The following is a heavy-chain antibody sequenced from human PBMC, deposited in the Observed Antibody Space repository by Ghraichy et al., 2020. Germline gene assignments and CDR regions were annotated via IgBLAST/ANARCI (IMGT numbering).Heavy chain of an antibody. J-gene: IGHJ5*02. CDR2: ISGSGGST. CDR1: GFTFSSYA. Sequence: GESLNISCAASGFTFSSYAMSWVRQAPGKGLEWVSAISGSGGSTYYADSVKGRFTISRDNSKNTLYLQMNSLRADDTAVYYCAKDLGLSSSWYNNWFDPWGQGTLVTVSS. CDR3: AKDLGLSSSWYNNWFDP. D-gene: IGHD6-13*01. V-gene: IGHV3-23*01.